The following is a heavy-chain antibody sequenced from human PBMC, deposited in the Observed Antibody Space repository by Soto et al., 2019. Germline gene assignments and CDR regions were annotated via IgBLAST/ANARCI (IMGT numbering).Heavy chain of an antibody. CDR3: AKGPAIVLVPAAMNYYYGMDV. CDR1: GFTFSNYG. J-gene: IGHJ6*02. D-gene: IGHD2-2*01. Sequence: PGGSLRLSCAASGFTFSNYGMYWVRQAPGKGLEWVAFISYDGSSKFYADPMKGRYTISRDNSKNTLYLQMNSLRAEDTAVYYCAKGPAIVLVPAAMNYYYGMDVWGQGTTVTVSS. CDR2: ISYDGSSK. V-gene: IGHV3-30*18.